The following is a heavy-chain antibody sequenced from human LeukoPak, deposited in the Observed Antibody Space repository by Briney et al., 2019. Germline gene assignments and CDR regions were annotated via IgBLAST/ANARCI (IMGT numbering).Heavy chain of an antibody. CDR1: GFTFSGSA. CDR3: TTIAVAGRETN. Sequence: GGSLRLSCAASGFTFSGSAMHWVRQASGKGLERVGRIRSKANSYATAYAASVKGRFTISRDDSKNTAYLQMNSLKTEDTAVYYCTTIAVAGRETNWGQGTLVTVSS. V-gene: IGHV3-73*01. CDR2: IRSKANSYAT. D-gene: IGHD6-19*01. J-gene: IGHJ4*02.